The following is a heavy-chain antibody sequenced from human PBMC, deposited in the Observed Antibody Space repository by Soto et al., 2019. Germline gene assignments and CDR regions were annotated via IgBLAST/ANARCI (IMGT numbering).Heavy chain of an antibody. J-gene: IGHJ4*02. CDR1: GFTFSDYY. V-gene: IGHV3-11*06. D-gene: IGHD3-22*01. CDR3: ARDLVYYDSSGSHFDY. Sequence: QVQLVESGGGLVKPGGSLRLSCAASGFTFSDYYMSWIRQAPGTGLEWVSYISSSSSYTNYADSVKGRFTISRDNAKNSLYLQMNSLRAEDTAVYYCARDLVYYDSSGSHFDYWGQGTLVTVSS. CDR2: ISSSSSYT.